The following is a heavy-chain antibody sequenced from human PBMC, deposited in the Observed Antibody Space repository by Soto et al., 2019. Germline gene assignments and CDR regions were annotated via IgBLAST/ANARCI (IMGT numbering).Heavy chain of an antibody. CDR1: GFTFSSYS. Sequence: GGSLRLSCAASGFTFSSYSMNWVRQAPGKGLEWVSSISSSSSYIYYADSVKGRFTISRDNAKNSLYLQMNSLRAEDTAVYYCARDFGRRSAFDIRGQGTMVTVSS. D-gene: IGHD3-3*01. CDR3: ARDFGRRSAFDI. CDR2: ISSSSSYI. V-gene: IGHV3-21*01. J-gene: IGHJ3*02.